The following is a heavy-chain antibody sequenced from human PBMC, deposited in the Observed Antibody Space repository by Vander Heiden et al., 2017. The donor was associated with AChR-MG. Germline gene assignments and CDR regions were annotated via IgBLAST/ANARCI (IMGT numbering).Heavy chain of an antibody. Sequence: EVQLVESGGGLVQPGGSLRLSCAASGFTFSSYEMNWVRQAPGKGLEWVSYISSSGSTIYYADSVKGRFTISRDNAKNSLYLQMNSLRAEDTAVYYCARADYGSGGFDYWGQGTLVTVSS. J-gene: IGHJ4*02. CDR1: GFTFSSYE. CDR3: ARADYGSGGFDY. CDR2: ISSSGSTI. V-gene: IGHV3-48*03. D-gene: IGHD3-10*01.